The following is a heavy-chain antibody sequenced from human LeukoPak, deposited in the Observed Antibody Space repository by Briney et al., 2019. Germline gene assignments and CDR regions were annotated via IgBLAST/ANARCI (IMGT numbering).Heavy chain of an antibody. V-gene: IGHV3-30*02. Sequence: GGSLRLSCAASGFTFSSYGMHWVRQAPGKGLEWVAFIQFDGSNKYYADSVKGRFTISRDNSKNTLYLQMNSLRAEDTAVYYCAKDTTPPDTAMVTRFPPKNYYYYYYMDVWGKGTTVTVSS. J-gene: IGHJ6*03. CDR1: GFTFSSYG. D-gene: IGHD5-18*01. CDR3: AKDTTPPDTAMVTRFPPKNYYYYYYMDV. CDR2: IQFDGSNK.